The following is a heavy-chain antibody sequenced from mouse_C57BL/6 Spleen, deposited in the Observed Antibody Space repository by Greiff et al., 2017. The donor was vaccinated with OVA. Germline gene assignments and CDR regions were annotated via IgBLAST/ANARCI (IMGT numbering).Heavy chain of an antibody. CDR2: INPNNGGT. J-gene: IGHJ3*01. CDR1: GYTFTDYY. D-gene: IGHD1-1*01. CDR3: AGSRYYSTWFAY. Sequence: VQLQQSGPELVKPGASVKISCKASGYTFTDYYMNWVKQSHGKSLEWIGDINPNNGGTSYNQKFKGKATLTVDKSSSTAYMELRSLTSEDSAVYYCAGSRYYSTWFAYWGQGTLVTVSA. V-gene: IGHV1-26*01.